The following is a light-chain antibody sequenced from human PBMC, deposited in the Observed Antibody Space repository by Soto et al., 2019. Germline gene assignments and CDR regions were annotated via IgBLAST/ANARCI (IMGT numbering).Light chain of an antibody. J-gene: IGKJ1*01. CDR3: LPDYNYPRT. CDR2: EAS. Sequence: AIQMTQSPSSLSASVGDTVTFTCRASQDIGKDLGWYQQKPGEAPVLLIYEASTAQSGVPSRFTGSGSGTEFTLTISSLQPEDFATYYCLPDYNYPRTFGQGTRVEIK. CDR1: QDIGKD. V-gene: IGKV1-6*01.